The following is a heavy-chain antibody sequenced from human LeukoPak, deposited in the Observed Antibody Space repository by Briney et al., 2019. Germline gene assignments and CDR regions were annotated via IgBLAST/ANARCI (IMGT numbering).Heavy chain of an antibody. CDR2: ISAYNGNT. CDR1: GYTFTSYG. V-gene: IGHV1-18*01. CDR3: AREFTTSSSWYLMGPDYYYYGMDV. D-gene: IGHD6-13*01. Sequence: ASVKVSCKASGYTFTSYGISWVRQAPGQGLEWMGWISAYNGNTNYAQKLQGRVTMTTDTSTSTAYVELRSLRSDDTAVYYCAREFTTSSSWYLMGPDYYYYGMDVWGQGTTVTVSS. J-gene: IGHJ6*02.